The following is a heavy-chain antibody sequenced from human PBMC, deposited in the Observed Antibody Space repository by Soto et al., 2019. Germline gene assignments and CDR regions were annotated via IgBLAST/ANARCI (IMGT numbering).Heavy chain of an antibody. V-gene: IGHV4-31*03. CDR3: ARAPGDYFDY. J-gene: IGHJ4*02. CDR2: IFYSGST. Sequence: QVQLQESGPGLVKPSQTLTLTCTVSGGSISSGGYYWSWIRQPPGKGLEWIGYIFYSGSTSYNPSLKSRVTISVDTSKSQFSLKLSSVTAADTAVYYCARAPGDYFDYWGQGTLVTVSS. CDR1: GGSISSGGYY.